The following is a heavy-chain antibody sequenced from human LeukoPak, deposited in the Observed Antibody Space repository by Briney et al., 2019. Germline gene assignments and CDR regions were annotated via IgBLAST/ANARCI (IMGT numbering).Heavy chain of an antibody. CDR1: GFTFDDYA. Sequence: GGSLRLSCAAPGFTFDDYAMHWVRQAPGKGLEWVSGISWNSGSIGYADSVKGRFTISRDNAKNSLYLQMNSLRAEDTALYYCAKTGGYCSSTSCYALPVFDIWGQGTMVTVSS. CDR2: ISWNSGSI. J-gene: IGHJ3*02. D-gene: IGHD2-2*01. V-gene: IGHV3-9*01. CDR3: AKTGGYCSSTSCYALPVFDI.